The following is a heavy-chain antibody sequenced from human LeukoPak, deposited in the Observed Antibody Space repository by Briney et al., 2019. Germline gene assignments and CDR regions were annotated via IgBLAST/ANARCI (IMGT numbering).Heavy chain of an antibody. J-gene: IGHJ5*02. CDR2: INPSGGST. CDR1: GYTFTSYY. D-gene: IGHD6-13*01. Sequence: ASVKVSCKASGYTFTSYYMHWVRQAPGQGLEWMGIINPSGGSTSYAQKFQGRVTMTRDTSTSTVYMELSSLRSEDTAVYYCARDQGYSSPPSNWFDPWGQGTLVTASS. V-gene: IGHV1-46*01. CDR3: ARDQGYSSPPSNWFDP.